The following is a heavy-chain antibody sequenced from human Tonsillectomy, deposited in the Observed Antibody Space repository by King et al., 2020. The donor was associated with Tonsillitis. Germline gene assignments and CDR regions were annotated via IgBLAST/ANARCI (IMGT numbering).Heavy chain of an antibody. V-gene: IGHV3-11*01. J-gene: IGHJ4*02. Sequence: QLVQSGGGLVKPGGSLRLSCAASGFTFSDYYMSWIRQAPGKGLEWVSYISSSDSTIYYADSVKGRFTISRDNAKNSLYLQMNSLRAEDTAVYYCASYDSSGYYFDYWGQGTLVTVSS. CDR2: ISSSDSTI. CDR1: GFTFSDYY. D-gene: IGHD3-22*01. CDR3: ASYDSSGYYFDY.